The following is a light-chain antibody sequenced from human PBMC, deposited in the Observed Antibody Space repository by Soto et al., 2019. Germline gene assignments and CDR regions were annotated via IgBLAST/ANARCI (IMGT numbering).Light chain of an antibody. CDR3: SSYGGSNNLV. CDR1: SNDVGGYNF. V-gene: IGLV2-8*01. J-gene: IGLJ3*02. CDR2: EVT. Sequence: QSVLTQPPSASGSPGQSVTISCTGTSNDVGGYNFVSWYQQHPGKAPKLMISEVTKRPSGVPDRFSGSKSGNTASLTVSGLQAEDEADYYCSSYGGSNNLVFGGGTKVTVL.